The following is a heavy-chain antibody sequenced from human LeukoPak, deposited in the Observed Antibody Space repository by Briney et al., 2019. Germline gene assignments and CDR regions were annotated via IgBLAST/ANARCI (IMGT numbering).Heavy chain of an antibody. J-gene: IGHJ4*02. V-gene: IGHV3-48*04. D-gene: IGHD2-2*01. CDR3: APGYCSSTSCLHYFDY. Sequence: PGGSLRLSCAASGFTFTTYSMNWVRQAPGKGLEWVSYISVSSNTIYYADSGKGRFTISRDNAKNSLYLQMNSLRAEDTAIYYCAPGYCSSTSCLHYFDYWGQGTLVTVS. CDR2: ISVSSNTI. CDR1: GFTFTTYS.